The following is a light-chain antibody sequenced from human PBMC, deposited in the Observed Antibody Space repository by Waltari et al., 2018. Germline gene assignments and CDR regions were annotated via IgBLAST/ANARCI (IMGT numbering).Light chain of an antibody. V-gene: IGKV1-9*01. J-gene: IGKJ5*01. Sequence: IQLTPSPSSLSASVGDRVTITCRASQGISSYLAWYQQKPGKAPKLLIHTSSTLQSGVPSRFSGSGSGTDVNLSISSLQPKDFATYYCQQRKSYPITFGQGTRLEIK. CDR1: QGISSY. CDR3: QQRKSYPIT. CDR2: TSS.